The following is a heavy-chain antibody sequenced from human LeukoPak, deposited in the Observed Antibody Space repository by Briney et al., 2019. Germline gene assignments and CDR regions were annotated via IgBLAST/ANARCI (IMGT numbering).Heavy chain of an antibody. CDR3: ARGWRYSNFDY. Sequence: GASVKVSCKASGYTFTGYYIHWVRQAPGQGPEWMGWINPNSGDTNYAQKFQGSVTMTRDTSISTAYMELSGLRSDDTAVYYCARGWRYSNFDYWGQGTLVTVSS. CDR2: INPNSGDT. D-gene: IGHD3-9*01. J-gene: IGHJ4*02. CDR1: GYTFTGYY. V-gene: IGHV1-2*02.